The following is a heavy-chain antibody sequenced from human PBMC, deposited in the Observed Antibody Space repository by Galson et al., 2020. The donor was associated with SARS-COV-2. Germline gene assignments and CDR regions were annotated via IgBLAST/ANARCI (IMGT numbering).Heavy chain of an antibody. CDR3: ARGYYWGHQNYYYYMDV. CDR2: IYYSGST. J-gene: IGHJ6*03. V-gene: IGHV4-31*01. D-gene: IGHD2-8*01. Sequence: SQTLSLTCTVSGGSISSGGNYYWSWIRQHPGKGLEWLGYIYYSGSTYYNPSLKSLITISVDTSKNQFSLKLYSVTAADTAVYYCARGYYWGHQNYYYYMDVWGKGTTVTVSS. CDR1: GGSISSGGNYY.